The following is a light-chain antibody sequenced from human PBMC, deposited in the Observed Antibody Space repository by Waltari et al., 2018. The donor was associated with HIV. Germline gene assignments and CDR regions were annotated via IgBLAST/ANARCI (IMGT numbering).Light chain of an antibody. J-gene: IGLJ1*01. CDR2: EVI. Sequence: QSALTQPPSASGSPGPSVTITCAGTRNDVGGYNYVSWYQQRPGKAPKLVSYEVIKRPSGVPDRFSASRSGNTASLTVSGLQAEDEADYYCSSYAAWSDSWVFGTGTKVTVL. CDR1: RNDVGGYNY. V-gene: IGLV2-8*01. CDR3: SSYAAWSDSWV.